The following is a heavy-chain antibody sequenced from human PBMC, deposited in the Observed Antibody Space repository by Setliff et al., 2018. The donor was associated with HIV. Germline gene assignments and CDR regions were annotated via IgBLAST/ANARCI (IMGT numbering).Heavy chain of an antibody. J-gene: IGHJ4*02. CDR1: GFNFSRYG. Sequence: GESLKISCAATGFNFSRYGMHWVRQAPGKGLEWVAFIRHDGSYKYYTDSVKGRLTISRDNSQNTLYLQMISLRAEDTAVYYCAKAGSEHIVVVTGGYFDYWGQGALVTVSS. V-gene: IGHV3-30*02. D-gene: IGHD2-21*02. CDR3: AKAGSEHIVVVTGGYFDY. CDR2: IRHDGSYK.